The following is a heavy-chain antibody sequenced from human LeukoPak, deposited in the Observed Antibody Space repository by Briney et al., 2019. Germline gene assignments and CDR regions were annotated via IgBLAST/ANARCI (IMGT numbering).Heavy chain of an antibody. D-gene: IGHD1-7*01. V-gene: IGHV4-34*01. J-gene: IGHJ4*02. CDR3: ARVHYNWNYADYFDY. CDR2: INHSGST. Sequence: SETLSLTCAVYGGSFSGYYRSWIRQPPGKGLEWIGEINHSGSTNYNPSLKSRVTISVDTSKNQFSLKLSSVTAADTAVYYCARVHYNWNYADYFDYWGQGTLVTVSS. CDR1: GGSFSGYY.